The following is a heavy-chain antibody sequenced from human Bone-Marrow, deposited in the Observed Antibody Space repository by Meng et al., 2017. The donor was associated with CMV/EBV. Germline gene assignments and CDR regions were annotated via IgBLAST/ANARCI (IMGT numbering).Heavy chain of an antibody. Sequence: RGSLRLSCAASGFTFSSYAMSWVRQAPGKGLEWVSAISGSGGSTYYADSVKGRFTISRDNSKNTLYPQMNSLRAEDTAVYYCAKAGTIYDSSGRRRPFDYWGQGTLVTVSS. CDR3: AKAGTIYDSSGRRRPFDY. V-gene: IGHV3-23*01. J-gene: IGHJ4*02. CDR1: GFTFSSYA. D-gene: IGHD3-22*01. CDR2: ISGSGGST.